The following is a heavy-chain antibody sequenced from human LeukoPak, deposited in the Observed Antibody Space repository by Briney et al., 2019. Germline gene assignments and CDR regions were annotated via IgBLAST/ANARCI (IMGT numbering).Heavy chain of an antibody. CDR3: ARILDNYGLA. J-gene: IGHJ5*02. V-gene: IGHV1-2*02. D-gene: IGHD5-18*01. CDR2: INPNSGGT. CDR1: GYSFTTYW. Sequence: GESLKISCKASGYSFTTYWIGWVRQAPGQGLEWMGWINPNSGGTNYAQKFQGRVTMTRDTSISTAYMELSRLRSDDTAVYYCARILDNYGLAWGQGTLVTVSS.